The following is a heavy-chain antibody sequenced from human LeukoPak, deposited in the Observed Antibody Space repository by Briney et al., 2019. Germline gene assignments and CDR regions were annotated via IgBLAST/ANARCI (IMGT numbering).Heavy chain of an antibody. CDR3: AREEYSSDWYGHDS. CDR2: TYYTGTT. CDR1: GGSISNTNYY. J-gene: IGHJ4*02. D-gene: IGHD6-13*01. Sequence: NPSETLSLTCTVSGGSISNTNYYWAWIRQPPGRGLEWIGSTYYTGTTFDNPSLKSRVTLSVGTSKNQFSLRLTSVTAADTAFYYCAREEYSSDWYGHDSWGQGTLVTVSS. V-gene: IGHV4-39*07.